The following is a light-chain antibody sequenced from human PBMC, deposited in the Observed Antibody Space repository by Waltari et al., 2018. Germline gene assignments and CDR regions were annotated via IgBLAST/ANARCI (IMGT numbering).Light chain of an antibody. CDR3: MQRLEFPYT. V-gene: IGKV2-40*01. CDR2: LLG. Sequence: IVMTQTPLSLPVTPGEPASISCRSSQSLVNSDDGYTYLDWFVQKPGQSPQLLMYLLGYGASRGPDRFSGAGSGSNFSLQISRVEADDVGVYYCMQRLEFPYTFGRGTRL. CDR1: QSLVNSDDGYTY. J-gene: IGKJ2*01.